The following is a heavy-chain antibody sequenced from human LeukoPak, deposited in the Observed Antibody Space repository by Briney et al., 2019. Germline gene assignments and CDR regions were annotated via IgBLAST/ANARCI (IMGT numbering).Heavy chain of an antibody. J-gene: IGHJ3*02. CDR2: SSSRSGYI. Sequence: GGSLRLSCAASGFTFTSYNMNWVRQAPGKGLEWVASSSSRSGYIYYANSVKGRFTISRDNAKNSLFLQMNSLRAEDTAVYYCARVYWGRDAFDIWGQGTMVTVSS. CDR3: ARVYWGRDAFDI. V-gene: IGHV3-21*01. CDR1: GFTFTSYN. D-gene: IGHD7-27*01.